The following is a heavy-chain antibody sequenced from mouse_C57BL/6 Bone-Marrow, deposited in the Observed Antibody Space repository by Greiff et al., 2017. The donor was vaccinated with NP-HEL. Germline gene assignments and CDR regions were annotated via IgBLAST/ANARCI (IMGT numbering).Heavy chain of an antibody. CDR2: ISYDGSN. Sequence: EVKLEESGPGLVKPSQSLSLTCSVTGYSITSGYYWNWIRQFPGNKLEWMGYISYDGSNNYNPSLKNRISITRDTSKNQFFLKLNAVTTEDTATYYCARGYGSIFAYWGQGTLVTVSA. CDR1: GYSITSGYY. J-gene: IGHJ3*01. V-gene: IGHV3-6*01. D-gene: IGHD1-1*01. CDR3: ARGYGSIFAY.